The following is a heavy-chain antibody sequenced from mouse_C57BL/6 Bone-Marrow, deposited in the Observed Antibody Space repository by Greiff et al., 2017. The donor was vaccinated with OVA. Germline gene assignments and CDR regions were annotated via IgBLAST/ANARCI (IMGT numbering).Heavy chain of an antibody. D-gene: IGHD2-5*01. Sequence: QVQLQQSGAELARPGASVKLSCKASGYTFTSHGISWVKQRTGQGLEWIGEIYPRSGNTYYNEKFKGKATLTADKSSSTAYMELRSLTSEDSAVYFCAREVSYYSNYDDYFDYWGQGTTLTVSS. J-gene: IGHJ2*01. CDR3: AREVSYYSNYDDYFDY. CDR1: GYTFTSHG. CDR2: IYPRSGNT. V-gene: IGHV1-81*01.